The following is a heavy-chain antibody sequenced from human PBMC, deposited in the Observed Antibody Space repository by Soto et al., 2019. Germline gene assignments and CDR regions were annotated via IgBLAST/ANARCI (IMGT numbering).Heavy chain of an antibody. J-gene: IGHJ6*03. CDR3: ARDRGYCSSTSCYGGYYYYMDV. V-gene: IGHV3-74*01. Sequence: EVQLVESGGGLVQPGGSLRLSCAASGFTFSSYWMHWVRQAPGKGLVWVSRINSDGSSTSYADSVKGRFTISRDNAKNTLYLQMNSLRAADTAVYYCARDRGYCSSTSCYGGYYYYMDVWGKGTTVTVSS. D-gene: IGHD2-2*01. CDR2: INSDGSST. CDR1: GFTFSSYW.